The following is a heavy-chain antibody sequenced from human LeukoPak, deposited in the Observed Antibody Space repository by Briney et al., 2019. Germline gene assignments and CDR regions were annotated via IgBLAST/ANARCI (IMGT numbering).Heavy chain of an antibody. D-gene: IGHD3-3*01. CDR3: AKDHFGIFDY. CDR1: GLTFNSYA. CDR2: ISGSGGST. J-gene: IGHJ4*02. Sequence: GGSLRRSCAASGLTFNSYARGGVRHPQGKGLGWVSAISGSGGSTYYADSVKGRFTISRDNSKNTLYLQMNSLRAEDTAVYYCAKDHFGIFDYWGQGTLVTVSS. V-gene: IGHV3-23*01.